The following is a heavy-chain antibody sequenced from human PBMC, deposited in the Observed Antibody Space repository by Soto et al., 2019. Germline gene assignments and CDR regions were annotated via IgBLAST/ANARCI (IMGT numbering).Heavy chain of an antibody. D-gene: IGHD3-22*01. CDR3: ARQIYDSDTGPNFQYYFDS. CDR1: GYSFAGYW. V-gene: IGHV5-10-1*01. CDR2: IDPSDSQT. Sequence: PGESLKISCKGSGYSFAGYWITWVRQKPGKGLEWMGRIDPSDSQTCYSPSFRGHVTISVTKSITTVFLQWSSLRASDTAMYYCARQIYDSDTGPNFQYYFDSWGQGTTVTVSS. J-gene: IGHJ4*02.